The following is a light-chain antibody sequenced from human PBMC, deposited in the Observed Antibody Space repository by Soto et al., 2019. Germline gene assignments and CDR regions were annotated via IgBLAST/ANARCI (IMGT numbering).Light chain of an antibody. J-gene: IGLJ1*01. V-gene: IGLV2-23*01. CDR2: EGS. Sequence: QSVLTQPASVSGSPGQSITISCTGTSSDVGSYNLVSWYQQHPGKAPKLMIYEGSKRPSGVSNRFSGSKSGNTASLTISGLQAEDEADDYCCSYAGSSLYVFGTGTKLTVL. CDR3: CSYAGSSLYV. CDR1: SSDVGSYNL.